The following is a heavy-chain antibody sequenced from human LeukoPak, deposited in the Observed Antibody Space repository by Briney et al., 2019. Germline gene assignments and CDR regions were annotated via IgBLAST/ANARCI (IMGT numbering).Heavy chain of an antibody. Sequence: PSETLSLTCTVSGGSVSSGSYYWSWIRQPPGEGLEWIGYIYYSGSTNYNPSLKSRVTISVDTSKNQFSLKLSSVTAADTAVYYCARSYRDPNFDYWGQGTLVTVSS. CDR2: IYYSGST. CDR1: GGSVSSGSYY. J-gene: IGHJ4*02. D-gene: IGHD1-26*01. V-gene: IGHV4-61*01. CDR3: ARSYRDPNFDY.